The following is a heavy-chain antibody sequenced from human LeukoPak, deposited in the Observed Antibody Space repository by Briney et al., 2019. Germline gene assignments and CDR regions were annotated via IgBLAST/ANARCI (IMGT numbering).Heavy chain of an antibody. D-gene: IGHD3-22*01. J-gene: IGHJ4*02. CDR3: AHRKNYYDSSVFDN. CDR1: GFSLNTRGVG. Sequence: SGPTLVNPTQTLTLTCTFSGFSLNTRGVGVGWIRQPPGRSVEWLALIYWDDDRRYSPSLKSRLTITKDTSKNQVVLTMTNMDPVDTATYFCAHRKNYYDSSVFDNWGQGTLVTVSS. V-gene: IGHV2-5*02. CDR2: IYWDDDR.